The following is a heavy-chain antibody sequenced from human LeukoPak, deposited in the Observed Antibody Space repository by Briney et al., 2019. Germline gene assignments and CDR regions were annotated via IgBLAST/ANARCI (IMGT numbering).Heavy chain of an antibody. V-gene: IGHV3-23*01. D-gene: IGHD3-22*01. CDR3: VKDRGRWYNNNGYWGYFDY. CDR2: VSGSGDST. J-gene: IGHJ4*02. Sequence: GGSLRLSCAASVFTFSRYAMSWVRQAPGKGLEWVSVVSGSGDSTHYADSVKGRFTISRDNSKNTLYLQMNSLRAEDTAVYYCVKDRGRWYNNNGYWGYFDYWGQGTLVTVSS. CDR1: VFTFSRYA.